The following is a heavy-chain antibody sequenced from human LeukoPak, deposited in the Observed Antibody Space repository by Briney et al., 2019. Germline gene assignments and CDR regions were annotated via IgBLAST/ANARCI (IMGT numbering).Heavy chain of an antibody. Sequence: GGSLRLSCAASGFTLSTYAMSWVRQTPGKGLEWVSYISSSSSTIYYADSVKGRFTISRDNAKNSLYLQMNSLRAEDTAVYYCARDPSSYYDFWRSPDYWGQGTLVTVSS. V-gene: IGHV3-48*01. CDR1: GFTLSTYA. D-gene: IGHD3-3*01. CDR3: ARDPSSYYDFWRSPDY. J-gene: IGHJ4*02. CDR2: ISSSSSTI.